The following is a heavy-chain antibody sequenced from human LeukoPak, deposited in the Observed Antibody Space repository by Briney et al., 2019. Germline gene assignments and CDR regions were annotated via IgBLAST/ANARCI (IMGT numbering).Heavy chain of an antibody. J-gene: IGHJ6*02. CDR3: ARHILTGYPILYYYYGMDV. Sequence: PSETLSLTCTVSGGSISSYYWSWIRQPPGKGLEWIGYIYTSGSTNYNPSLKSRVTISVDTSKNQFSLKLSSVTAADTAVYYCARHILTGYPILYYYYGMDVWGQGTTVTVSS. D-gene: IGHD3-9*01. CDR2: IYTSGST. CDR1: GGSISSYY. V-gene: IGHV4-4*09.